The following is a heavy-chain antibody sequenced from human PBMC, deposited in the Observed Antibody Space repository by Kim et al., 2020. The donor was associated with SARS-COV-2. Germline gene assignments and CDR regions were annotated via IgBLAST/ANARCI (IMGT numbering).Heavy chain of an antibody. CDR1: GFTFSSYS. CDR3: ARAGGGSVSGDYVGY. J-gene: IGHJ4*02. Sequence: GGSLRLSCAASGFTFSSYSMNWVRQAPGKGLEWVSYISSSSSTIYYADSVKGRFTISRDNAKNSLYLQMNSLRDEDTTVYYCARAGGGSVSGDYVGYWGQGTLVTVSS. D-gene: IGHD3-16*01. CDR2: ISSSSSTI. V-gene: IGHV3-48*02.